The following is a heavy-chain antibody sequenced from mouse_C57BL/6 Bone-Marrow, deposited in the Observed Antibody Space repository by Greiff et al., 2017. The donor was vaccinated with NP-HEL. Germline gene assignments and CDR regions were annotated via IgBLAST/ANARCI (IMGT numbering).Heavy chain of an antibody. Sequence: VQRVESGPGLVAPSQSLSITCTVSGFSLTSYAISWVRQPPGKGLEWLGVIWTGGGTNYNSALKSRLSISKDNSKSQVFLKMNSLQTDDTARYYCARTYDYPYYYAMDYWGQGTSVTVSS. V-gene: IGHV2-9-1*01. CDR1: GFSLTSYA. CDR3: ARTYDYPYYYAMDY. J-gene: IGHJ4*01. CDR2: IWTGGGT. D-gene: IGHD2-4*01.